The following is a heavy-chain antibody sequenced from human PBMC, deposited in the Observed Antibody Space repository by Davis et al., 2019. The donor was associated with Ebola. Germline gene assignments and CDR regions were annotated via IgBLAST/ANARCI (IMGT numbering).Heavy chain of an antibody. CDR3: ARAHYYDSRADWFDP. V-gene: IGHV4-30-4*01. Sequence: SCSVSGGSISSDDYFWSWIRQPPGKGLEWIGDIYYSGRTYNNPSLKSRITISIDTSKNHFSLNLTSVNADDTAVYYCARAHYYDSRADWFDPWGQGTLVTVSS. J-gene: IGHJ5*02. D-gene: IGHD3-22*01. CDR1: GGSISSDDYF. CDR2: IYYSGRT.